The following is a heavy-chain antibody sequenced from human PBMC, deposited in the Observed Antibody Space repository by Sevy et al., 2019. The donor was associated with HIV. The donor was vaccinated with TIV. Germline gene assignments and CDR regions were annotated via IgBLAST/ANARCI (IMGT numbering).Heavy chain of an antibody. CDR1: GFTFSIYT. D-gene: IGHD2-8*02. CDR2: FCFVGSTI. J-gene: IGHJ4*02. V-gene: IGHV3-23*01. CDR3: AREGCTVPHDY. Sequence: GESLKISCAASGFTFSIYTMSWVRQAPGKGLEWVSTFCFVGSTIHYADSVKGRFTISRDNSKNTLYLQMNSLRADDTAVYYCAREGCTVPHDYWGQGTLVTVSS.